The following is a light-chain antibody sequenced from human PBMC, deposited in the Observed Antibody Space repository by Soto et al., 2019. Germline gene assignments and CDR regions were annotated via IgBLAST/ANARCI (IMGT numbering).Light chain of an antibody. Sequence: QSARAQPASVSGSPGQSITISCTGSSSDVGSYNYVSWYQQHPGKAPKLMIYEVSNRPSGVSDRFSGSKSGNTASLTISGLQAEDEADYYCSSYTTSSLVFGGGTQLTVL. J-gene: IGLJ2*01. CDR1: SSDVGSYNY. V-gene: IGLV2-14*01. CDR3: SSYTTSSLV. CDR2: EVS.